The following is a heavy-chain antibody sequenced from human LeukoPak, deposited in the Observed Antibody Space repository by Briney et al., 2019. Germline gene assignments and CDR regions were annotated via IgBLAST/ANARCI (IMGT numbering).Heavy chain of an antibody. V-gene: IGHV5-51*01. CDR3: ARVGGIAVADHFDY. CDR1: GYSFSGYW. Sequence: GESLKISCKGSGYSFSGYWIGWVRQMPGKGLEWMGIVYPDNSDTRYSPSFQGQVTISADKSITTAYLHWNSLKASDTAMYYCARVGGIAVADHFDYWGQGTLVTVSS. J-gene: IGHJ4*02. D-gene: IGHD6-19*01. CDR2: VYPDNSDT.